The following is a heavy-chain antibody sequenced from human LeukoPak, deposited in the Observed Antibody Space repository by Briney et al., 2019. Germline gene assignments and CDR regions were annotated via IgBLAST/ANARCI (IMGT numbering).Heavy chain of an antibody. V-gene: IGHV4-34*01. J-gene: IGHJ4*02. Sequence: PSETLSLTCAVYGGSFSGYYWSWIRQPPGKGREWIGEINHSGSANYNPPLKGRVTISVDTSKNQFSLKLSSVTAADPAVYYCARAVVRGVSRRRGYFDYWGQGTLVTVSS. CDR3: ARAVVRGVSRRRGYFDY. CDR2: INHSGSA. CDR1: GGSFSGYY. D-gene: IGHD3-10*01.